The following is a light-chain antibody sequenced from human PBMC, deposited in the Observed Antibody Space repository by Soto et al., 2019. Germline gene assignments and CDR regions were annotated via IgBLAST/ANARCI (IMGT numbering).Light chain of an antibody. CDR2: DVN. V-gene: IGLV2-14*01. Sequence: QSALTQPASVSGSPGQSITISCTGTSSDVGAYNFVSWYQQHPGKAPKLMIYDVNNRPSGVSDRFSGSKSGNTASLTISGLRAEDEADYYCNSYTSSSNSYVFGNGTKSPS. CDR3: NSYTSSSNSYV. J-gene: IGLJ1*01. CDR1: SSDVGAYNF.